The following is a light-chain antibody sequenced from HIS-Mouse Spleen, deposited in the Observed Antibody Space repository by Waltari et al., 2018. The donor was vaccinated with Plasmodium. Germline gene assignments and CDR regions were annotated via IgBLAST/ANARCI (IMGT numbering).Light chain of an antibody. J-gene: IGKJ2*01. CDR3: QQYYSFPYT. CDR1: QSVSSN. Sequence: EIVMTQSPATQSVSPGERATLSCRASQSVSSNLAWYQQKPGQAPRPLIYGASTRATGIPARFSGSGSGTEFTLTISSLQSEDFATYYCQQYYSFPYTFGQGTKLEIK. CDR2: GAS. V-gene: IGKV3-15*01.